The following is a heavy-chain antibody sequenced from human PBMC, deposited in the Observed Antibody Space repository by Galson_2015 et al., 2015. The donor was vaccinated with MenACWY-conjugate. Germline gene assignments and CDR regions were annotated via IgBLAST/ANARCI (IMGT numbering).Heavy chain of an antibody. D-gene: IGHD3-10*01. CDR3: ARGVAMVRGVITPPFFDS. V-gene: IGHV4-59*11. Sequence: LSLTCIVSGDSISRHYWSWIRQPPGKGLEWIGFFFNSGSADYSPTNYNPSLKSRVTISADTSKNQFSLKLRSVTAADTAVYSCARGVAMVRGVITPPFFDSWGQGTLVTVSS. J-gene: IGHJ4*02. CDR2: FFNSGSADYSPT. CDR1: GDSISRHY.